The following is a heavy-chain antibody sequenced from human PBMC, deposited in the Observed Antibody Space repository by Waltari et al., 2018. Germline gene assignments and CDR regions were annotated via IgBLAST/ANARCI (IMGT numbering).Heavy chain of an antibody. J-gene: IGHJ1*01. CDR2: IYWNDDK. Sequence: QITLKESGPTLVKPTQTLTLTCTFSGFSLSTSGVGVGWIRQPPGKALEWLALIYWNDDKRYSPISKDQPHHHKGHPQNPVVLSMTNMDPVDTATYYCAHLYVVIVVGAEYFQHWGQGTLVTVSS. D-gene: IGHD2-21*01. V-gene: IGHV2-5*01. CDR3: AHLYVVIVVGAEYFQH. CDR1: GFSLSTSGVG.